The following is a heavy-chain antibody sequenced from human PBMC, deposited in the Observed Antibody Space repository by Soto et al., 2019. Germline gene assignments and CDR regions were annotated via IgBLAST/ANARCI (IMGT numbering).Heavy chain of an antibody. CDR2: ISAYNGNT. Sequence: QVPLVQSGAEVKKPGASVKVSCKASGYTFTSYGIIWVRQAPGQGLEWMGWISAYNGNTNYAQKLQGRVTMTTDTCPSTAYMELRSLRSDDTAVYYCAGAETPEGYYYYYTDVRGKGTTVTVSS. V-gene: IGHV1-18*01. J-gene: IGHJ6*03. CDR1: GYTFTSYG. CDR3: AGAETPEGYYYYYTDV.